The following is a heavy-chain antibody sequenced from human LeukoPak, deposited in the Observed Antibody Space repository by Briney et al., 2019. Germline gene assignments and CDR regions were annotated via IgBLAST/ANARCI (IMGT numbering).Heavy chain of an antibody. J-gene: IGHJ4*02. Sequence: ASVKVSCKASGYTFTSYGISWVRQAPGQGLEWMGWISAYNGNTNYAQKLQGRVTITTDTSTSTVYMELRSLRYDDTAVYYCARDRGTTVNSYWGQGTLVTVSS. CDR3: ARDRGTTVNSY. D-gene: IGHD4-17*01. CDR2: ISAYNGNT. CDR1: GYTFTSYG. V-gene: IGHV1-18*01.